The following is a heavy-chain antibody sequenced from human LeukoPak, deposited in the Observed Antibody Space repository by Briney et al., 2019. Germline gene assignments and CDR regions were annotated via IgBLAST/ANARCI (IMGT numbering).Heavy chain of an antibody. J-gene: IGHJ5*02. CDR1: GYTFTSYG. Sequence: ASVKVSCKASGYTFTSYGISWVRQAPGQGLEWMGWISAYNGNTVYAEKLQGRVTMTTDTSTSTAYMELRSLRSDDTAVYYCAKDKGSSGWYEDNWFDPWGQGTLVTVSS. CDR2: ISAYNGNT. CDR3: AKDKGSSGWYEDNWFDP. V-gene: IGHV1-18*01. D-gene: IGHD6-19*01.